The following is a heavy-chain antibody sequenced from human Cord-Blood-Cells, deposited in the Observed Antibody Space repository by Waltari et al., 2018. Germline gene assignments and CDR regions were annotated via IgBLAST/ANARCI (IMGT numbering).Heavy chain of an antibody. Sequence: QVQLQQWGAGLLKPSETLSLTCAVYGGSFSGYYWSWIRQPPGKGLEWIGEINHSGSTNYNPPLKSRVTISVDTSKNQFSLKLSSVTAADTAVYYCARAPNWNYDAFDIWGQGTMVTVSS. CDR1: GGSFSGYY. J-gene: IGHJ3*02. D-gene: IGHD1-7*01. CDR3: ARAPNWNYDAFDI. CDR2: INHSGST. V-gene: IGHV4-34*01.